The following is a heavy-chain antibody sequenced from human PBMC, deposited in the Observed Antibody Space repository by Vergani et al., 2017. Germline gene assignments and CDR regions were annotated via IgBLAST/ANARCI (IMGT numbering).Heavy chain of an antibody. CDR2: ILGSGTA. V-gene: IGHV4-61*02. CDR3: ARVDTQVPATSHFYDMDV. J-gene: IGHJ6*03. CDR1: GASMSSVGYY. D-gene: IGHD6-25*01. Sequence: QVKLQESGPGLLKPSQTLSLTCTVSGASMSSVGYYWTWIRQSAGKRVEWIGDILGSGTANYNPSFQGRVSMSVATSKNQFSLTLSSVNATDTAVYYCARVDTQVPATSHFYDMDVWGKGTTVVVSS.